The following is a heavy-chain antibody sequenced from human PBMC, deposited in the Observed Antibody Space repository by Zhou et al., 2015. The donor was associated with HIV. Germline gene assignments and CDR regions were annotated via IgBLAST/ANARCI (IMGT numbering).Heavy chain of an antibody. Sequence: QVQLVQSGAEVKKPGSSVKVSCKASGGTFSSYAISWVRQAPGQGLEWMGWISAKGNTYYAQKFQGRVTMTADTSTSTAYVELKSLRTDDTAVYFCARDRTYYYDRSGYSDAFDIWGQGTMVTVAP. J-gene: IGHJ3*02. CDR2: ISAKGNT. D-gene: IGHD3-22*01. CDR1: GGTFSSYA. CDR3: ARDRTYYYDRSGYSDAFDI. V-gene: IGHV1-18*01.